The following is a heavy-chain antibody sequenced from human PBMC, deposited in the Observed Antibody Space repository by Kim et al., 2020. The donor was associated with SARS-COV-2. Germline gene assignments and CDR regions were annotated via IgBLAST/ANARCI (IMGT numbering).Heavy chain of an antibody. V-gene: IGHV3-23*01. D-gene: IGHD3-9*01. Sequence: GGSLRLSCAASGFTFSSYAMSWVRQAPGKGLEWVSAISGSGGSTYYADSVKGRFTISRDNSKNTLYLQMNSLRAEDTAVYYCAKLVDYDILTGLGDYWGQGTLVTVSS. J-gene: IGHJ4*02. CDR2: ISGSGGST. CDR1: GFTFSSYA. CDR3: AKLVDYDILTGLGDY.